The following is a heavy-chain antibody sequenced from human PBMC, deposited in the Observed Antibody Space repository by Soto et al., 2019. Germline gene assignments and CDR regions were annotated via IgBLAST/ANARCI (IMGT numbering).Heavy chain of an antibody. CDR2: TNEDGSTI. Sequence: PWGSLRLSCAASGFTFSSFWMHWVRQAPGKGLEWVSRTNEDGSTINYADSVKGRFTISRDNAKNSLYLQMNRLRAEDTAIYYCAREDGVVGSSSAFDHWGLGTLVTVSS. J-gene: IGHJ4*02. V-gene: IGHV3-74*01. CDR1: GFTFSSFW. D-gene: IGHD1-26*01. CDR3: AREDGVVGSSSAFDH.